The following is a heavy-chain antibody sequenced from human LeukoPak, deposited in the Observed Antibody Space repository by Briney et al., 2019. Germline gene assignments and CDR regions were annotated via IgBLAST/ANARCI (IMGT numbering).Heavy chain of an antibody. CDR2: INSDGSST. Sequence: GGSLRLSCAACGFTFSSYWMHWVRQATGKGLVWVSRINSDGSSTNYADPVKGRFTISRDNAKNTLYLQMNSLRAEDTPLYYCAKTGSWGSSNYYFDYWGQGTLVTVSS. D-gene: IGHD2-15*01. CDR3: AKTGSWGSSNYYFDY. CDR1: GFTFSSYW. V-gene: IGHV3-74*01. J-gene: IGHJ4*02.